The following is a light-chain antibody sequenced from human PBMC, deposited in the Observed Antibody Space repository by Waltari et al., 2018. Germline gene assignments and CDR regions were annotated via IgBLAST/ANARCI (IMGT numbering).Light chain of an antibody. V-gene: IGLV2-14*01. Sequence: QSALTQPASVSGSPGQSITISCTGTSSDVGGYNYVSWYQQHPGKAPKLMIYDVSNRPSGVSNRFSVSKSGNTASLTISGLQAEDEADYYCSSYTSSSTYVFGTETKVTVL. CDR2: DVS. J-gene: IGLJ1*01. CDR1: SSDVGGYNY. CDR3: SSYTSSSTYV.